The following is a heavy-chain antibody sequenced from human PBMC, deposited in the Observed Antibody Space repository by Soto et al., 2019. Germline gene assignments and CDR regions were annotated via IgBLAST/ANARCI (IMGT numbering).Heavy chain of an antibody. Sequence: GWSPRLSCAASGFTLSDHFMDWVRQSPGTGLEWVGRTRDRANGHTTEYAASVKGRFTISRDDSTNSMYLQMNSLKNEDSAVYYCARGHLSFDIWGQGTKVTVSS. V-gene: IGHV3-72*01. J-gene: IGHJ3*02. CDR2: TRDRANGHTT. CDR3: ARGHLSFDI. CDR1: GFTLSDHF.